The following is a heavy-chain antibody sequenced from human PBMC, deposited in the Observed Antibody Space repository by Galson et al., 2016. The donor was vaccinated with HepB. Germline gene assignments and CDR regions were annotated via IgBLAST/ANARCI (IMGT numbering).Heavy chain of an antibody. CDR1: GFNIENFW. Sequence: SLRLSCAASGFNIENFWMSWVRQAPGKGPEWVANIERDGSDIYYADSVKGRFTISRDNSKNSVYLHMNRLRAEDAAVYYCARDPVNTEMGQQVHWGQGTLVTVSS. J-gene: IGHJ4*02. CDR3: ARDPVNTEMGQQVH. V-gene: IGHV3-7*01. CDR2: IERDGSDI. D-gene: IGHD5-24*01.